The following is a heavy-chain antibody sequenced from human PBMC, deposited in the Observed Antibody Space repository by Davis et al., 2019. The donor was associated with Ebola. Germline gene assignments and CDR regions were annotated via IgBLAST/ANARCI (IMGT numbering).Heavy chain of an antibody. V-gene: IGHV4-30-4*01. D-gene: IGHD6-13*01. CDR1: GGSISSDVYY. J-gene: IGHJ4*02. CDR3: VRGGYSTSWLKFAY. CDR2: IFYNGIA. Sequence: LRLSCTVSGGSISSDVYYWNWIRQPPGRGLEWIGYIFYNGIAYYNPSLGSRVTISVDTSKNHFSLNLSSVTAADTAVYYCVRGGYSTSWLKFAYWGQGTLVTVSS.